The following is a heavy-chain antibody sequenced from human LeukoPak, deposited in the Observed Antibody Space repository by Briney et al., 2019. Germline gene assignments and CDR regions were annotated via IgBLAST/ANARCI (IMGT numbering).Heavy chain of an antibody. V-gene: IGHV3-30*02. J-gene: IGHJ4*02. Sequence: PGGSLRLSCAASGFTFSSYGMHWVRQAPGKGLEWVAFIRHDGSNKYYADSVKGRFTISRDNSKNTLYLQMNSLRAEDTAVYYCARDIGDSSGYYTAFDYWGQGTLVTVSS. CDR3: ARDIGDSSGYYTAFDY. CDR1: GFTFSSYG. CDR2: IRHDGSNK. D-gene: IGHD3-22*01.